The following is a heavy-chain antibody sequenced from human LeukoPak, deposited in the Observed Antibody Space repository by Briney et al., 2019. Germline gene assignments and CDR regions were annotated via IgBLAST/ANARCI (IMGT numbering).Heavy chain of an antibody. CDR2: IYYSGST. D-gene: IGHD2-15*01. J-gene: IGHJ5*02. Sequence: SETLSLTCTVSGGSISSSSYYWGWLRQPPGKGLEWFGSIYYSGSTYYNPSLKSRVTISVDTSKNQFSLKLSSVTAADTAVYYCARHNSEDIVVVVGENNWFDPWGKGTLVTVSS. V-gene: IGHV4-39*01. CDR3: ARHNSEDIVVVVGENNWFDP. CDR1: GGSISSSSYY.